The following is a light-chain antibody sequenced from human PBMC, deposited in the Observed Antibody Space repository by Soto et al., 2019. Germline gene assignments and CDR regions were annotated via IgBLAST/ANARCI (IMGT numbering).Light chain of an antibody. J-gene: IGKJ2*03. V-gene: IGKV3-15*01. Sequence: EIVMTQSPATLSLSPGERATLSCRASQSVRNNLAWYQQKPGQAPILIIYGASTRATGIPDTFGGSGSGTEFTLIISSLQSEDFAVYYCQQRTNWPPFSFGQGTKLEIK. CDR2: GAS. CDR1: QSVRNN. CDR3: QQRTNWPPFS.